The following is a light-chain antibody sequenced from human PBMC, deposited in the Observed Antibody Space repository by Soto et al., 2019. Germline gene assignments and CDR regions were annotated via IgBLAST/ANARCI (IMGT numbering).Light chain of an antibody. V-gene: IGKV3D-15*01. Sequence: DIVMTQSPAALSVSPGERATLSCWASQSIRNSLAWYQQKPGQAPRLLIYDASTRATGIPARFSGSGSGTEFTLTISSLQPDDFATYYCQRYNSYSEAFGQGTKVDI. CDR3: QRYNSYSEA. CDR2: DAS. J-gene: IGKJ1*01. CDR1: QSIRNS.